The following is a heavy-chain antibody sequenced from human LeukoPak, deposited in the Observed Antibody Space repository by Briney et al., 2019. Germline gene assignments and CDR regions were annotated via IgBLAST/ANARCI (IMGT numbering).Heavy chain of an antibody. V-gene: IGHV1-69*05. CDR3: ARASTGTTGYFDY. D-gene: IGHD1-7*01. J-gene: IGHJ4*02. Sequence: SVKVSCKASGGTFSSYAISWVRQAPGQGLEWMGRIIPIFGTANCAQKFQGRVTITTDESTSTAYMELSSLRSEDTAVYYCARASTGTTGYFDYWGQGTLVTVSS. CDR2: IIPIFGTA. CDR1: GGTFSSYA.